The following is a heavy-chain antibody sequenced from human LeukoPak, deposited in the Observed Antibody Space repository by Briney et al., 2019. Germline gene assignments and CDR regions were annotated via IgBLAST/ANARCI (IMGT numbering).Heavy chain of an antibody. V-gene: IGHV4-59*01. CDR1: GGSISSYY. J-gene: IGHJ3*02. CDR3: ARDQWLSLGDAFDI. Sequence: SETLSLTCTVSGGSISSYYWSWIRQPPGKGLEWIGYIYYSGSTNYNPSLKSRVTISVDTSKNQFSLKLSSVTAADTAVYYCARDQWLSLGDAFDIWGQGTMVTVSS. CDR2: IYYSGST. D-gene: IGHD3-22*01.